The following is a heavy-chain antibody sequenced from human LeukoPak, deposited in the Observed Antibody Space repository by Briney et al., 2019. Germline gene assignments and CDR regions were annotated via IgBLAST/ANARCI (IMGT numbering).Heavy chain of an antibody. CDR3: AKVGVAATTFDH. CDR1: GFTFSSYG. Sequence: GGSLRLSCAASGFTFSSYGMHWVRQAPGKGLEWVAFIRYDGSNKYYADSVKGRFTISRDNSKNTLYLQMNSLRAEDTAVYYCAKVGVAATTFDHWGQGTLVTVSS. D-gene: IGHD2-8*01. V-gene: IGHV3-30*02. J-gene: IGHJ4*02. CDR2: IRYDGSNK.